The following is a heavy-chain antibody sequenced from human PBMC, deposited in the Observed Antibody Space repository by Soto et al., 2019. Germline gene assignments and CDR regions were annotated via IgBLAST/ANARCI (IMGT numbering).Heavy chain of an antibody. D-gene: IGHD3-3*01. J-gene: IGHJ5*02. CDR3: ARGQGPSITIFGVVRAWAWFDP. CDR1: GYTFTSYD. CDR2: MNPNSGNT. Sequence: ASVKVSCKASGYTFTSYDINWVRQATGQGLEWMEWMNPNSGNTGYAQKFQGRVTMTRNTSISTAYMELSSLRSEDTAVYYCARGQGPSITIFGVVRAWAWFDPWGQGTLVTVSS. V-gene: IGHV1-8*01.